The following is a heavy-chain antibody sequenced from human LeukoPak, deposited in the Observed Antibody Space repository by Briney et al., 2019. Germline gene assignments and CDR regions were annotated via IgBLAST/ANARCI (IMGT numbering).Heavy chain of an antibody. CDR1: GFTFSSYW. J-gene: IGHJ6*02. CDR3: ARWGSPSEDILTGYYKLYYYYGMDV. Sequence: GGSLRLSCAASGFTFSSYWMHWVRQAPGKGLVWVSRINSDGSSTSYADSVKGRFTISGDNAKNTLYLQMNSLRAEDTAVYYCARWGSPSEDILTGYYKLYYYYGMDVWGQGTTATVSS. D-gene: IGHD3-9*01. CDR2: INSDGSST. V-gene: IGHV3-74*01.